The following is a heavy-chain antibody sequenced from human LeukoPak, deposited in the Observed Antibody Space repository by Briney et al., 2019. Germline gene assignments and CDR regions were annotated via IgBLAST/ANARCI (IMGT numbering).Heavy chain of an antibody. J-gene: IGHJ4*02. CDR1: GGSISSGGYS. CDR2: IYHSGST. V-gene: IGHV4-30-2*01. Sequence: SETLXLTCAVSGGSISSGGYSWSWIRQPPGKGLEWIGYIYHSGSTYYNPSLKSRVTISVDRSKNQFSLKLSSVTAADTAVYYCARAVGKAAAGYDYWGQGTLVTVSS. D-gene: IGHD6-13*01. CDR3: ARAVGKAAAGYDY.